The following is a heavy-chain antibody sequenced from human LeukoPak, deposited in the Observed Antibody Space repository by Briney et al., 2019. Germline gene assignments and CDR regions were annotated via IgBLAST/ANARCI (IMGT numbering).Heavy chain of an antibody. J-gene: IGHJ4*02. Sequence: PGGSLRLSCAASGFTFSSYGMHWVRQAPGKGLEWVAVIWYDGSNKYYADSVKGRFTISGDNSKNTLYLQMNSLRAEDTAVYYCAKVGDFWSGYLDYWGQGTLVTVSS. V-gene: IGHV3-33*06. CDR2: IWYDGSNK. CDR1: GFTFSSYG. D-gene: IGHD3-3*01. CDR3: AKVGDFWSGYLDY.